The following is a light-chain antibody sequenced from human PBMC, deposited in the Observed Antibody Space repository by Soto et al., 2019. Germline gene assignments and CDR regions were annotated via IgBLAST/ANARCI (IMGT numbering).Light chain of an antibody. CDR2: DVS. Sequence: QSALTQPASVSGSPGQSITISCTGTSSDVGGYNYVSWYQQHPGKAPKLMIYDVSDRPSGVSNRFSGSKSGNTASLTIFGLQAEDEADYYCSSYTSSSTRLFGGGTKLTVL. CDR1: SSDVGGYNY. CDR3: SSYTSSSTRL. V-gene: IGLV2-14*01. J-gene: IGLJ2*01.